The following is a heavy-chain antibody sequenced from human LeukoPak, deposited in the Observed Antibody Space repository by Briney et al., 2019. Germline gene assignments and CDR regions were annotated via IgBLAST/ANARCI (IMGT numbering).Heavy chain of an antibody. CDR3: ARGAVKANRFDP. CDR2: TYYRSKWYN. J-gene: IGHJ5*02. D-gene: IGHD3-3*01. CDR1: GDTVSSNSGA. V-gene: IGHV6-1*01. Sequence: PSQTLSLTCAISGDTVSSNSGAWNWIRQSPSRGLEWLGRTYYRSKWYNDYALSVQSRITFNSDTSKNQFSLQLNSVTPEDTAMYYCARGAVKANRFDPWGQGILVTVSS.